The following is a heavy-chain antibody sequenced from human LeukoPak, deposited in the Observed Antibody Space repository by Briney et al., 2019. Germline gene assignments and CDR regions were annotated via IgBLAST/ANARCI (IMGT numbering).Heavy chain of an antibody. CDR3: ARRGALGYFDY. CDR2: TYPGDSDT. J-gene: IGHJ4*02. V-gene: IGHV5-51*01. D-gene: IGHD4/OR15-4a*01. Sequence: GESLKISCEGSGYSFTTYWIGWVRQMPGKGLEWMGVTYPGDSDTRYSPSFQGQVTISADKSISTAYLQWSSLKASDTAIYYCARRGALGYFDYWGQGTLVTVSS. CDR1: GYSFTTYW.